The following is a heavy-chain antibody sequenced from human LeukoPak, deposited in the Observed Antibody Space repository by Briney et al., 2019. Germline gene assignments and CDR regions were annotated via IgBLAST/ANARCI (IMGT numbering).Heavy chain of an antibody. D-gene: IGHD3-3*01. CDR3: AREDYDFWSGYYRY. V-gene: IGHV3-11*04. J-gene: IGHJ4*02. CDR1: GFTFSDYY. Sequence: GGSLRLSCAASGFTFSDYYMSWIRQAPGKGLEWVSYISSSSSTIYYADSVKGRFTISRDNAKNSLYLQMNSLRAEDTAVYYCAREDYDFWSGYYRYWGQGTLVTVSS. CDR2: ISSSSSTI.